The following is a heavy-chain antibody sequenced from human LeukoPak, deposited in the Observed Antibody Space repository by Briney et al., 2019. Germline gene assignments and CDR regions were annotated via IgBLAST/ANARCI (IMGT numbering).Heavy chain of an antibody. CDR1: GFTFDDYA. CDR3: ARVAGASYSSGWGLGDY. D-gene: IGHD6-19*01. J-gene: IGHJ4*02. Sequence: GGSLRLSCAASGFTFDDYAMHWVRQAPGKGLEWVAVISYDGSNKYYADSVKGRFTISRDNSKNTLYLQMNSLRAEDTAVYYCARVAGASYSSGWGLGDYWGQGTLVTVSS. V-gene: IGHV3-30*04. CDR2: ISYDGSNK.